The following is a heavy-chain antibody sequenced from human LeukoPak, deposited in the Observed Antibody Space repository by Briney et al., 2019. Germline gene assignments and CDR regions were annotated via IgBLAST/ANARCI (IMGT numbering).Heavy chain of an antibody. CDR1: GFTFSSYN. D-gene: IGHD5-12*01. Sequence: GGSLRLSCAASGFTFSSYNMNWVRQAPGKGLEWVSSISTSSSYIYYADSVKGRFTISRDNAKNSQYLQMNRLRVEDTAVYYCARVGLDRRGYSGYEAFDYWGQGTLVTVSS. CDR2: ISTSSSYI. CDR3: ARVGLDRRGYSGYEAFDY. J-gene: IGHJ4*02. V-gene: IGHV3-21*01.